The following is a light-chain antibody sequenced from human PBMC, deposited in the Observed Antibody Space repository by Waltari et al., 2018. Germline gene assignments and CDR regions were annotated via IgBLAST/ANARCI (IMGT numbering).Light chain of an antibody. CDR1: EPISSNY. CDR2: GTS. V-gene: IGKV3-20*01. J-gene: IGKJ2*01. Sequence: EIVLTQSPGTLSLPPGERLIVSCRTIEPISSNYLAWLQHKPGQAPRLLLYGTSNRATGISDRFSVSGSGTHFTLTISRLEPEDSAVYYCQHYGPPPLTFGQGTKVEIK. CDR3: QHYGPPPLT.